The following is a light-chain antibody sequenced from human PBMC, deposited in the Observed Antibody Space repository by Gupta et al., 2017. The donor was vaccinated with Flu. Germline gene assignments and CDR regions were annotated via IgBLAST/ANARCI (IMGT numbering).Light chain of an antibody. J-gene: IGKJ1*01. CDR3: HQRSNSQT. CDR2: DAS. CDR1: QSINNY. V-gene: IGKV3-11*01. Sequence: EAVLTQSPGTLSLSPGERATLSCRASQSINNYIAWYQQKPGQAPRLLIYDASNRAAGTPPRFSGSGYGKDFTLTSSRLEPEDSAIYYCHQRSNSQTFGQGTKVEIK.